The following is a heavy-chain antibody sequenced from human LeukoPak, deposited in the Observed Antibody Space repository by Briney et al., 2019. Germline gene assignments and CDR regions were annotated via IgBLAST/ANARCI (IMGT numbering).Heavy chain of an antibody. J-gene: IGHJ4*02. Sequence: PGGSLRLSCAASGFTFSSYSMNWVRQAPGKGLEWVSSISSSSSYIYYADSVKGRFTISRDNAKNSLYLQMNSLRAEDTAVYYCARSRGYSGYDSGYWGQGTLVTVSS. V-gene: IGHV3-21*01. D-gene: IGHD5-12*01. CDR1: GFTFSSYS. CDR3: ARSRGYSGYDSGY. CDR2: ISSSSSYI.